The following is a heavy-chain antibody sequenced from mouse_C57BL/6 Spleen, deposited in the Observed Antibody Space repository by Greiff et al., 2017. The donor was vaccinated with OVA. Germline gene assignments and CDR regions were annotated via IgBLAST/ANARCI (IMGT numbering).Heavy chain of an antibody. Sequence: QVQLQQPGTELVKPGASVKLSCKASGYTFTSSWMHWVKQRPGQGLEWIGNINPSNGGTNYNEKFKSKATLTVDKSSSTAYMQLSSLTSEDSAVYYCAREDGYYYAMDYWGQGTSVTVSS. CDR3: AREDGYYYAMDY. CDR2: INPSNGGT. CDR1: GYTFTSSW. V-gene: IGHV1-53*01. J-gene: IGHJ4*01. D-gene: IGHD2-3*01.